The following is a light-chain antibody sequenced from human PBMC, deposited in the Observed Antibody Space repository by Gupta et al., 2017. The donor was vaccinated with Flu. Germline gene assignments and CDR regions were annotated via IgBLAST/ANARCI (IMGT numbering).Light chain of an antibody. V-gene: IGLV2-14*01. J-gene: IGLJ2*01. CDR1: SSNIGTYGF. Sequence: SSNIGTYGFVSWYQHRPGKTPKLIIYEVRKRPSGISSRFSGSRSGNTATLTITGLQAEDEADYYCTSYKSGNTPVLFGGGTKLTVL. CDR3: TSYKSGNTPVL. CDR2: EVR.